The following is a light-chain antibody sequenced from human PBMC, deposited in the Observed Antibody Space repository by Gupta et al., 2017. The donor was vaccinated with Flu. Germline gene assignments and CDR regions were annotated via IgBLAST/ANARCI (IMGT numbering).Light chain of an antibody. V-gene: IGKV3-20*01. CDR1: QNISTTY. CDR3: QQYGNSPRA. CDR2: GAS. J-gene: IGKJ1*01. Sequence: EIVLTQSPGTMSLSPGERATLSCRATQNISTTYLAWYQQKPGQAPRLLIYGASSRATGIPDRFSGSGSETDFTLTISRLEPEDFAVYYCQQYGNSPRAFGQGTKVEIK.